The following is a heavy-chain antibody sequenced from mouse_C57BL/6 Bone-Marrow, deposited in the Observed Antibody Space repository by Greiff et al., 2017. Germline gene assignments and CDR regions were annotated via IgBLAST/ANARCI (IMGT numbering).Heavy chain of an antibody. Sequence: QVTLKESGPGILQPSQTLSLTCSFSGFSLSTFGMGVGWIRQPSGKGLEWLAHIWWDDDKYYNPALKSRLTISKDTSKNQVFLKIANVDTADTATYYCARMIYDGFYYAMDYWGQGTSVTVSS. CDR1: GFSLSTFGMG. CDR2: IWWDDDK. J-gene: IGHJ4*01. V-gene: IGHV8-8*01. CDR3: ARMIYDGFYYAMDY. D-gene: IGHD2-3*01.